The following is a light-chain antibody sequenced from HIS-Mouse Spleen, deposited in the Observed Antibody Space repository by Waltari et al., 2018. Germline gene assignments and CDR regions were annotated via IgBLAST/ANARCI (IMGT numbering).Light chain of an antibody. CDR1: HLRETY. J-gene: IGLJ2*01. Sequence: SYELTQPPSVYVSPGQTASITGDGEHLRETYACWYQQKPGQSPVLAIYQDSKRPSGIPERFSGSNSGNTATLTISGTQAMDEADYYCQAWDSSTGVFGGGTKLTVL. CDR2: QDS. V-gene: IGLV3-1*01. CDR3: QAWDSSTGV.